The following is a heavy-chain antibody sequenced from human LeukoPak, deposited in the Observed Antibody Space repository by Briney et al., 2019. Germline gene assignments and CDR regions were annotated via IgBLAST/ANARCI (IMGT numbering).Heavy chain of an antibody. V-gene: IGHV1-46*01. Sequence: ASVKVSCKASGYTFTSYYMHWARQAPGQGLEWMGIINPSGGSTSSTQKFQGRVTMTRDTSTSTVYMELSSLRSDDTAVYYCAREGGVGPTAPPDYYSYQMDVWGKGTTVTVSS. D-gene: IGHD1-26*01. CDR1: GYTFTSYY. CDR2: INPSGGST. CDR3: AREGGVGPTAPPDYYSYQMDV. J-gene: IGHJ6*03.